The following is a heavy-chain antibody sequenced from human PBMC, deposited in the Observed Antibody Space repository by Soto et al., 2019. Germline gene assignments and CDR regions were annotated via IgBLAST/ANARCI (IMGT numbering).Heavy chain of an antibody. V-gene: IGHV5-10-1*01. CDR2: IDPGDSSA. Sequence: PGESLKISCHGSGYTFFSFWIVWVRQVPGKGLEWVGGIDPGDSSATYSPTFQGHVTISADRSTRSAYLQWRSLRASDTAIYFCARRYCSRADCYSDSWGQGSLVTVSS. CDR3: ARRYCSRADCYSDS. D-gene: IGHD2-2*01. CDR1: GYTFFSFW. J-gene: IGHJ4*02.